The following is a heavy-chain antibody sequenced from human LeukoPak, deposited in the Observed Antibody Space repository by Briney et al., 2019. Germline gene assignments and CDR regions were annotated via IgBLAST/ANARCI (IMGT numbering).Heavy chain of an antibody. Sequence: ASVKVSSKASGYPFSDYYIHWVQEAPGKGLEWMGRIDPVDGETTYAESFQGRVTFTADMSTYTIYMELNSLTFADRAVYYCARDHEERGPYLDLWGQGTQVIVSS. CDR1: GYPFSDYY. J-gene: IGHJ4*02. CDR2: IDPVDGET. V-gene: IGHV1-69-2*01. D-gene: IGHD3-10*01. CDR3: ARDHEERGPYLDL.